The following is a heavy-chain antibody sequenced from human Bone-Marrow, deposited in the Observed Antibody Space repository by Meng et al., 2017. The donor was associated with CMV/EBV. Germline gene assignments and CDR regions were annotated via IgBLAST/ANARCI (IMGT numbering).Heavy chain of an antibody. D-gene: IGHD3-3*01. CDR1: GFTFSSYW. CDR3: ARGVERIFGVVTAYYYYGMDV. J-gene: IGHJ6*02. CDR2: IKQDGSEK. Sequence: GESLKISCAASGFTFSSYWMSWVRQAPGKGLEWVANIKQDGSEKYYVDSVKGRFTISRDNAKNSLYLQMNSLRAEDTAVYYCARGVERIFGVVTAYYYYGMDVWGQGTTVTVSS. V-gene: IGHV3-7*01.